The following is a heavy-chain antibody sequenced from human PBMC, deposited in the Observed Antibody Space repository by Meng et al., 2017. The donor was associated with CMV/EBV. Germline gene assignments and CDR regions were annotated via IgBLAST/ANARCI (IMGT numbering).Heavy chain of an antibody. CDR1: GFTFSYDY. CDR2: ISSSGSTI. D-gene: IGHD2-21*01. CDR3: ARDLCGGDCYSYYYYYGMDV. V-gene: IGHV3-11*04. Sequence: GESLKISCAASGFTFSYDYISWIRQAPGKGLEWVSYISSSGSTIYYTDSEKGRFNISRDNAKNSLYLQMNSLRAEDTAVYYCARDLCGGDCYSYYYYYGMDVWGQGTTVTVSS. J-gene: IGHJ6*02.